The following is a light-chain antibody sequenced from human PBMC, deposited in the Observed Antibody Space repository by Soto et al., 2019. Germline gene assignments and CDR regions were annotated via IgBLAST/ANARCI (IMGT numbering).Light chain of an antibody. CDR1: QGIYTW. CDR3: QQAASFPIT. J-gene: IGKJ5*01. Sequence: DIQITQSPSSVSASVGDRVTITCLASQGIYTWLAWYQQKPGKAPNLLIYTASSLQSGVPSRFSGTGSGTEFTLTINNLQPEDFATYYCQQAASFPITCGQGTRLEIK. V-gene: IGKV1-12*01. CDR2: TAS.